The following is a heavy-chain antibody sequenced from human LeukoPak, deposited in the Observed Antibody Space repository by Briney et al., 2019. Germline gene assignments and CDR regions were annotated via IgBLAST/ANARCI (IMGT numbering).Heavy chain of an antibody. CDR3: TRDLMDYDVSTGLHHYYMDV. J-gene: IGHJ6*02. CDR1: GFTFTKYW. CDR2: IKQDGSDK. V-gene: IGHV3-7*01. D-gene: IGHD3-9*01. Sequence: GGSLRLSCAASGFTFTKYWMTWVRQAPGKGLEWVGNIKQDGSDKNYMDSVKGRFTISRDNAKSTLYLQMNTLRVEDTAVYYCTRDLMDYDVSTGLHHYYMDVWGQGTTVTVSS.